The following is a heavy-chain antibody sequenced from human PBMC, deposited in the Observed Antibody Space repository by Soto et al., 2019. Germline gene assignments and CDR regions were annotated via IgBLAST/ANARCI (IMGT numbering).Heavy chain of an antibody. J-gene: IGHJ4*02. CDR3: ATRDSSGHYYCWVH. V-gene: IGHV3-23*01. Sequence: PGGTLRLSCSVSRCPFSRYAMSWVRQASGKGLEWVSAISCSGGGTYYADSVQGRFTISRDNSKKTLYLQMKSLRAEDTAVYYCATRDSSGHYYCWVHWDPGILTTV. CDR1: RCPFSRYA. CDR2: ISCSGGGT. D-gene: IGHD3-22*01.